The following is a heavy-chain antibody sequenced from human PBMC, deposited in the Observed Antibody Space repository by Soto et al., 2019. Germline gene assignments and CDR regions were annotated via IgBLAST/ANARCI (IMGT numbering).Heavy chain of an antibody. D-gene: IGHD6-13*01. CDR2: ISDDGRDK. V-gene: IGHV3-30*18. J-gene: IGHJ4*02. CDR3: AKDRNRGAAVYCFDY. Sequence: QVQLVESGGGVVQPGRSLRLSCAASGFTFSSYGMHWVRQAPGKGLEWVAVISDDGRDKHHAGPVKGRFTITRDNSKNTLYLIMDSLRPEDSAVYYGAKDRNRGAAVYCFDYWGQGTLVAVSS. CDR1: GFTFSSYG.